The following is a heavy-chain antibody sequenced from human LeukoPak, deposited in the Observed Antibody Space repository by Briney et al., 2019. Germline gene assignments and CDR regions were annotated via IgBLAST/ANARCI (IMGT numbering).Heavy chain of an antibody. CDR2: INPNSGGT. CDR3: ARGSITGTLL. Sequence: ASVKVSCKASGHTFTGYYMHWVRQAPGQGLEWMGWINPNSGGTNYAQKFQGRVTMTRDTSISTAYMKLSRLRSDDTAVYYCARGSITGTLLWGQGTLVTVSS. V-gene: IGHV1-2*02. D-gene: IGHD1-7*01. J-gene: IGHJ4*02. CDR1: GHTFTGYY.